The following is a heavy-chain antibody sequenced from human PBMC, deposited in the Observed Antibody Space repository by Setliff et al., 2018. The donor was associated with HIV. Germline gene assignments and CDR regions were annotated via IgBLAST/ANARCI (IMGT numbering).Heavy chain of an antibody. V-gene: IGHV4-4*08. D-gene: IGHD2-8*01. CDR2: IYTSGST. Sequence: PSETLSLTCTVSGGSISNSYWTWIRQPPGKGLEWVGYIYTSGSTNYNPSLKSRVTITVDTSTNQFSLKLSSVTAADTAVYYCARDQRYCTNALCPEALDVWGKGTTVTVSS. J-gene: IGHJ6*04. CDR1: GGSISNSY. CDR3: ARDQRYCTNALCPEALDV.